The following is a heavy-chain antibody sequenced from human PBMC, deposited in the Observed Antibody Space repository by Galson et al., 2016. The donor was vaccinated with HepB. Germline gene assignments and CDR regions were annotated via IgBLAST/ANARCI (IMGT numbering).Heavy chain of an antibody. Sequence: QSGAEVKKPGESLKISCKGSGYSFTSYWIGWVRQMPGKGLEWIGIIYPDDPVASYSPSSQGQVTISVDKSIRTAYLQWSSLKASETAMYYCATEVGGYSSADAFDIWGQGTMVTVSS. V-gene: IGHV5-51*01. CDR2: IYPDDPVA. CDR3: ATEVGGYSSADAFDI. D-gene: IGHD5-18*01. J-gene: IGHJ3*02. CDR1: GYSFTSYW.